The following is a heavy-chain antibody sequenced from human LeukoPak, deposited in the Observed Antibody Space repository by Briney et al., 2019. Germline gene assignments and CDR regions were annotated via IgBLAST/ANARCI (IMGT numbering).Heavy chain of an antibody. D-gene: IGHD1-14*01. V-gene: IGHV4-59*13. CDR2: ISSSGRA. J-gene: IGHJ4*02. Sequence: SETLSLTCTVSGGSFGNNYWNWIRQSPERGLEWIGYISSSGRADYTPSLRSRVTMSMDTSRNHLSLNLRSVTAADTAIYYCAGYDHTNYLAYWGRGTLVTVSS. CDR1: GGSFGNNY. CDR3: AGYDHTNYLAY.